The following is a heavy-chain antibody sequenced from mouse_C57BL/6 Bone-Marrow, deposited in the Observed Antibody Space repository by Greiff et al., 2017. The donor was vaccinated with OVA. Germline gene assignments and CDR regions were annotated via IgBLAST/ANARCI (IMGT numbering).Heavy chain of an antibody. D-gene: IGHD1-1*01. CDR3: ARGITTVVAEAY. CDR1: GFTFSSYT. J-gene: IGHJ3*01. V-gene: IGHV5-9*01. Sequence: EVNVVESGGGLVKPGGSLKLSCAASGFTFSSYTMSWVRQTPEKRLEWVATISGGGGNTYYPDSVKGRFTISRDKAKNTLYLQMSSLRSEDTALYYCARGITTVVAEAYWGQGTLVTVSA. CDR2: ISGGGGNT.